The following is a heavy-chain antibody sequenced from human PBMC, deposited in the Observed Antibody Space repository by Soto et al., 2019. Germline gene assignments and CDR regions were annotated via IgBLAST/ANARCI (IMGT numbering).Heavy chain of an antibody. Sequence: WETLSLTCTVSGDSVSNGDYYWSWIRQPPGKGLGWIGYISYNGDTNYNPSLKRRLTILADTSKNHFSLNLTSVTAADTAVYYCARDVSSSQGMDVWGQGTTVTV. D-gene: IGHD2-2*01. J-gene: IGHJ6*02. CDR3: ARDVSSSQGMDV. V-gene: IGHV4-61*03. CDR1: GDSVSNGDYY. CDR2: ISYNGDT.